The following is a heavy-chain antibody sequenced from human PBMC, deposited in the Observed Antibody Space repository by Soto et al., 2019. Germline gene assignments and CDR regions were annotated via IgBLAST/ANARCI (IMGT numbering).Heavy chain of an antibody. CDR3: ARVDYDSTYGFYYYGLDV. CDR2: IIPLLNTA. J-gene: IGHJ6*02. V-gene: IGHV1-69*01. Sequence: QVHLVQSGAEVKKPGSSVRVSCKTSGGTFSSYSFTWVRQVPVQGLEWMGEIIPLLNTANFAQKFQSRVTITADEPTSTVYMDLGSLSPDDTAVYYCARVDYDSTYGFYYYGLDVWGQGTTVTVSS. D-gene: IGHD3-10*01. CDR1: GGTFSSYS.